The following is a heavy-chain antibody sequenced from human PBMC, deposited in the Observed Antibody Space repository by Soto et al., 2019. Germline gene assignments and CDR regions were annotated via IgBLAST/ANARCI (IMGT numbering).Heavy chain of an antibody. V-gene: IGHV4-59*08. D-gene: IGHD6-19*01. CDR1: GGSISSYY. J-gene: IGHJ4*02. CDR3: ATIAVTGTGSGD. CDR2: MYYSGST. Sequence: QVQLQESGPGLVKPSETLSLTCTVSGGSISSYYWSWIRQPPGKGLEWIGYMYYSGSTNYNPSLKSRXXMXVXXSKNQFSLKLSSVTAADTAVYYCATIAVTGTGSGDWGQGTLVTVSS.